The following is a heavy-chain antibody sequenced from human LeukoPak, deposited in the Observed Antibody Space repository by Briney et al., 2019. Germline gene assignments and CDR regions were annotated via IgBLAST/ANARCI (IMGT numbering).Heavy chain of an antibody. D-gene: IGHD5-18*01. V-gene: IGHV3-30*18. CDR3: AKARGYGPSDAFDI. CDR2: ISYDGSNK. J-gene: IGHJ3*02. Sequence: GGSLRLSCAASGFTFSSYGMHWVRQAPGKGLEWVAVISYDGSNKYYADSVKGRFTISRDNSKNTLYLQMNSLRAEDTAVYYCAKARGYGPSDAFDIWGQGTMVTVSS. CDR1: GFTFSSYG.